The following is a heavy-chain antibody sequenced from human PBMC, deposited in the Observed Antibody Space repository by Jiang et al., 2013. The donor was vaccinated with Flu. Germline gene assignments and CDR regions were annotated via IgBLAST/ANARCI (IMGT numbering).Heavy chain of an antibody. V-gene: IGHV3-30-3*01. J-gene: IGHJ6*02. CDR3: ARDPNIVVVPAPWAAAYYYGMDV. CDR2: ISYDGSNK. Sequence: RLSCAASGFTSVAMLCTGSARLQGKGLEWVAVISYDGSNKYYADSVKGRFTISRDNSKNTLYLQMNSLRAEDTAVYYCARDPNIVVVPAPWAAAYYYGMDVWGQGTTVTVSS. D-gene: IGHD2-2*01. CDR1: GFTSVAML.